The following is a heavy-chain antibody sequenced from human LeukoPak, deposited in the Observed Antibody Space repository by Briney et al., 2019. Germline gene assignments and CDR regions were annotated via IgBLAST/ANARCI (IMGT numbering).Heavy chain of an antibody. J-gene: IGHJ6*02. D-gene: IGHD3-10*01. CDR1: GYTFTSYD. V-gene: IGHV1-8*01. CDR2: MNTNSGNT. CDR3: ARSYYMYYYYGMDV. Sequence: ASVKVSCKASGYTFTSYDINWVRQATGQGLEWMGWMNTNSGNTGYAQKFQGRVTMTRNTSISTAYMELSSLRSEDTAVYYCARSYYMYYYYGMDVWGQGTTVTVSS.